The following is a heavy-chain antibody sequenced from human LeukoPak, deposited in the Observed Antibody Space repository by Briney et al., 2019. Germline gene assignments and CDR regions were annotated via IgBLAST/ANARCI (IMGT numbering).Heavy chain of an antibody. CDR3: AKVCDYYDSSGYFDC. CDR1: GFAFDDYA. J-gene: IGHJ4*02. CDR2: ISWTSGSI. V-gene: IGHV3-9*01. D-gene: IGHD3-22*01. Sequence: GGSLRLSCAASGFAFDDYAMHWVRQAPGKGLEWVSGISWTSGSIGYADSVKGRFTISRDNAKNSLYLQMNSLRAGDTACYFCAKVCDYYDSSGYFDCWGQGTLVTVSS.